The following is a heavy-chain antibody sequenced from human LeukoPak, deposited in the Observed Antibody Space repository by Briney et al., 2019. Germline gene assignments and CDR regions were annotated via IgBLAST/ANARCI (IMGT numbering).Heavy chain of an antibody. CDR2: IASDGSHT. V-gene: IGHV3-30-3*01. D-gene: IGHD2-21*02. Sequence: GGSLRLSCAASGYTFSNYFMHWVRQAPGKGLEWVADIASDGSHTFYVESVKGRFTISRDNSKNTLYLQMNSLGPEDTAVYFCARERQDTVIHSGAFDIWGQGTMVTVSS. J-gene: IGHJ3*02. CDR1: GYTFSNYF. CDR3: ARERQDTVIHSGAFDI.